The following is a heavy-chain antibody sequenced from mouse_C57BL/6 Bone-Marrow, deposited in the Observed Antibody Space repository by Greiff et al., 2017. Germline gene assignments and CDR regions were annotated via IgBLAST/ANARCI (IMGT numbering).Heavy chain of an antibody. CDR3: ARRGDGRDWYFDV. V-gene: IGHV5-6*01. Sequence: VQLMESGGDLVKPGGSLKLSCAASGFTFSSYGMSWVRQTPDKRLEWVATISSGGSYTYYPDSVKGRFTISRDNAKNTLYLQMSSLKSEDTAMYYCARRGDGRDWYFDVWGTGTTVTVSS. CDR1: GFTFSSYG. CDR2: ISSGGSYT. J-gene: IGHJ1*03.